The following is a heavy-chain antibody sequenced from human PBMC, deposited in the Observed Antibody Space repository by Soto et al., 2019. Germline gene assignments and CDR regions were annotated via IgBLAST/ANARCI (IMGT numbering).Heavy chain of an antibody. Sequence: EVQLLESGGGLVQPGGSLRLSCAASGFTFSSYAMSWVRQAPGKGLEWVSAISGSGGSTYYADSVKGRFTVSRDNSKNTLYLQMNSLRAEDTAVYYCAKYGYGSGSYDYWGQGTLVTVSS. CDR3: AKYGYGSGSYDY. CDR2: ISGSGGST. J-gene: IGHJ4*02. V-gene: IGHV3-23*01. CDR1: GFTFSSYA. D-gene: IGHD3-10*01.